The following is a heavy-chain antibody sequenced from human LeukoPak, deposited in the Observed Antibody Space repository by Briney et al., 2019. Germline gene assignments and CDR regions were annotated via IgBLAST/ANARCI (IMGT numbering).Heavy chain of an antibody. Sequence: GGSLRLSCAASGFTFSSYWMSWVRQAPGKGLEWVANIKQDGSEKYYVDSVKGRFTISRDNAKNSLYLQMNSLRAEDTAVYYCARGNRAAAGTRSAYYYYYMDVWGKGTTVTVSS. D-gene: IGHD6-13*01. CDR2: IKQDGSEK. V-gene: IGHV3-7*01. J-gene: IGHJ6*03. CDR3: ARGNRAAAGTRSAYYYYYMDV. CDR1: GFTFSSYW.